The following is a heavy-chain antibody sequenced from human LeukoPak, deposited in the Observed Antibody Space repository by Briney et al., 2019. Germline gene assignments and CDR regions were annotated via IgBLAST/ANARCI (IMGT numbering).Heavy chain of an antibody. CDR2: INPNSGGT. CDR3: ARERQDSSSSVDY. Sequence: GASVKVSCKASGYTFTGYYMHWVRQAPGQGLEWMGWINPNSGGTNYAQKFQGRVTMTRDTSISTAYMELSRLRYDDTAVYYCARERQDSSSSVDYWGQGTLVTVSS. D-gene: IGHD6-6*01. J-gene: IGHJ4*02. CDR1: GYTFTGYY. V-gene: IGHV1-2*02.